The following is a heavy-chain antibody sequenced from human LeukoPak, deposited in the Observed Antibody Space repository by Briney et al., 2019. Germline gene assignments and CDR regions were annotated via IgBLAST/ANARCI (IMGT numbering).Heavy chain of an antibody. J-gene: IGHJ6*02. V-gene: IGHV1-8*01. Sequence: GASVKVSCKASGYTFTSYDINWVRQATGQGLEWMGWMNPNSGNTGYAQEFQGRVTMTRNTSISTAYMELSSLRSEDTAVYYCATGVRRYYDFWSGYYAAGNYYYGMDVWGQGTTVTVSS. CDR2: MNPNSGNT. CDR1: GYTFTSYD. D-gene: IGHD3-3*01. CDR3: ATGVRRYYDFWSGYYAAGNYYYGMDV.